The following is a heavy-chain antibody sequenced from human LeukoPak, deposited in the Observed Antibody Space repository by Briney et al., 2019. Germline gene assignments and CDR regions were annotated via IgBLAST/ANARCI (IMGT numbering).Heavy chain of an antibody. CDR1: GGSISSSSYY. CDR2: INHSGST. D-gene: IGHD3-10*01. V-gene: IGHV4-39*01. J-gene: IGHJ4*02. Sequence: SETLSLTCTVSGGSISSSSYYWSWIRQPPGKGLEWIGEINHSGSTNYNPSLKSRVTISVDTSKNQFSLKLSSVTAADTAVYYCARQTYGYYFDYWGQGTLVTVFS. CDR3: ARQTYGYYFDY.